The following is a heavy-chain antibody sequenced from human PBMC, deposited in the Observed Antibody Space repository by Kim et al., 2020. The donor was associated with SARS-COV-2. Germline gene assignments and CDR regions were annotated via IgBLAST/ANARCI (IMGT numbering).Heavy chain of an antibody. J-gene: IGHJ4*02. D-gene: IGHD3-22*01. Sequence: SPSFQGQVTISADKSISTAYLQWSSLKASDTAMYYCARQYYDSSGYYCDYWGQGTLVTVSS. V-gene: IGHV5-51*01. CDR3: ARQYYDSSGYYCDY.